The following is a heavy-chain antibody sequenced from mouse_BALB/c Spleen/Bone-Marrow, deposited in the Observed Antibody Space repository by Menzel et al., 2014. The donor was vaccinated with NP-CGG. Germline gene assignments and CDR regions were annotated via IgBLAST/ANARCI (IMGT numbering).Heavy chain of an antibody. D-gene: IGHD2-1*01. CDR3: ARQGYYGKGDY. V-gene: IGHV4-1*02. J-gene: IGHJ2*01. CDR2: INPDSSTI. Sequence: EVKLVESGGGLVQPGGSLKLSCAASGFDFSRYWMSWVRQAPGKGLEWIGEINPDSSTINYTPSLKDKFIISRDNAKNTLSLRMSKVRSEDTALYYCARQGYYGKGDYWGQGTTITVSS. CDR1: GFDFSRYW.